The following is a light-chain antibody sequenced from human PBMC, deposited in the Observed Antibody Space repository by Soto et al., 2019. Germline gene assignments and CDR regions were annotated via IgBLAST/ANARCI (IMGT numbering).Light chain of an antibody. CDR3: QQYSSSPIP. Sequence: EIVMTQSPATLSVSPGERATLSCRASQSFSSTYLAWYQQKPGQAPRLLIYGASSRATGIPDRFSGGGSGTDFSLTISRLDPEDFAVYYCQQYSSSPIPFGQGARLEIK. CDR1: QSFSSTY. J-gene: IGKJ5*01. CDR2: GAS. V-gene: IGKV3-20*01.